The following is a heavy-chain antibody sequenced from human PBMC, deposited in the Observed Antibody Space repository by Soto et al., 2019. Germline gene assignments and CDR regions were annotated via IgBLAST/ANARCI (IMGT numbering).Heavy chain of an antibody. D-gene: IGHD2-2*01. CDR2: IYYSGST. Sequence: SETLSLTCIVSGVSVRSGYCTWIRQSPGKGLEWIGSIYYSGSTTYNPSLKSRVTISMDTSKNQFSLKLTSVTAADTAVYFCARIYCSSIRCSSHFDYWGQGTLVTVSS. V-gene: IGHV4-59*08. J-gene: IGHJ4*02. CDR1: GVSVRSGY. CDR3: ARIYCSSIRCSSHFDY.